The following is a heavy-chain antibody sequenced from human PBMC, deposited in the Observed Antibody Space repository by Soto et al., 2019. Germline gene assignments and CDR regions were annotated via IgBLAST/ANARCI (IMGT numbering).Heavy chain of an antibody. CDR1: GGSINNYW. V-gene: IGHV4-59*01. D-gene: IGHD3-10*01. Sequence: QVQLQESGPGLVRPSETLSLTCNVSGGSINNYWWSWIRQPPGKGLEWVGYVYYSGGTNYNPSLKCRLTISADKARNQFSLRLSSVTAADTAVYFCARGVRDNLQRSYYMDVWGKGTTITVSS. CDR2: VYYSGGT. CDR3: ARGVRDNLQRSYYMDV. J-gene: IGHJ6*03.